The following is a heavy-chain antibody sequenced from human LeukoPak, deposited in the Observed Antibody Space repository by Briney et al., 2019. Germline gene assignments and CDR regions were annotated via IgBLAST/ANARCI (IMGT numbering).Heavy chain of an antibody. J-gene: IGHJ4*02. V-gene: IGHV3-21*01. CDR2: ISSSSSYI. D-gene: IGHD6-13*01. Sequence: GGSLRLSCAASGFTFSSYSMNWVRQAPGKGLEWVSSISSSSSYIYYADSVKGRFTISRDNAKNSLYLQMNSLRAEDTAVYYCARPGFSSSWPTPFDYWGQGTLVTVSS. CDR3: ARPGFSSSWPTPFDY. CDR1: GFTFSSYS.